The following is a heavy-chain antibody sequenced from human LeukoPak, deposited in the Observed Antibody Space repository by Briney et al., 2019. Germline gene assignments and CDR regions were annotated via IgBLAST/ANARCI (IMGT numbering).Heavy chain of an antibody. CDR2: IIPIFGTA. D-gene: IGHD1-26*01. CDR1: GGTFSSYA. J-gene: IGHJ5*02. CDR3: ARAVGSYHQAIDWFDP. Sequence: ASVKVSCKASGGTFSSYAISWVRQAPGQGLEWMGGIIPIFGTANYAQKFQGRVAITADESTSTAYMELSSLRSEDTAVYYCARAVGSYHQAIDWFDPWGQGTLVTVSS. V-gene: IGHV1-69*13.